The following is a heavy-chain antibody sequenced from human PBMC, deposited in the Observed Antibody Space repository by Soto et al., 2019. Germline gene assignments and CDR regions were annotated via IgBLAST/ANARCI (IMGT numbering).Heavy chain of an antibody. D-gene: IGHD1-1*01. CDR3: ARAANIYNDAFDI. V-gene: IGHV4-39*01. CDR1: GGSISSSSYY. J-gene: IGHJ3*02. CDR2: IYYSGST. Sequence: QLQLQESGPGLVKPSETLSLTCTVSGGSISSSSYYWGWIRQPPGKGLEWIGSIYYSGSTYYNPFLKSRVIISVDTSKNQFSLTLSSVTAADTAVYYCARAANIYNDAFDIWGQGTMVTVSS.